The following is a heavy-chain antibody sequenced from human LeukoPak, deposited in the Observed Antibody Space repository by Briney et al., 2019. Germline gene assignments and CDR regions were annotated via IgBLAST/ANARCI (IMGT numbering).Heavy chain of an antibody. CDR1: GFTSSSYW. V-gene: IGHV3-7*01. J-gene: IGHJ4*02. D-gene: IGHD6-19*01. CDR3: ARDRGSSGLYEFDS. Sequence: GGSLRLSCAASGFTSSSYWMSWVRQAPGKGLEWVANIKQDGSEKYYVDSVKGRFTISRDNAKNSLYLQMNSLRAEDTAVYYCARDRGSSGLYEFDSWGQGTLVTVSS. CDR2: IKQDGSEK.